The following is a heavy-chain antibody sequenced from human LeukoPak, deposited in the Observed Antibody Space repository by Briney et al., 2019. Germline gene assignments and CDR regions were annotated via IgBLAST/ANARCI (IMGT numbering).Heavy chain of an antibody. CDR3: ARGVVVTAIRNSRNWFDP. V-gene: IGHV4-39*07. D-gene: IGHD2-21*02. CDR1: GCSISSSSYY. Sequence: SETLSLTCTVSGCSISSSSYYWGWIRQPPGKGLEWIGEINHSGSTNYNPSLKSRVTISVDTSKNQFSLKLSSVTAADTAVYYCARGVVVTAIRNSRNWFDPWGQGTLVTVSS. CDR2: INHSGST. J-gene: IGHJ5*02.